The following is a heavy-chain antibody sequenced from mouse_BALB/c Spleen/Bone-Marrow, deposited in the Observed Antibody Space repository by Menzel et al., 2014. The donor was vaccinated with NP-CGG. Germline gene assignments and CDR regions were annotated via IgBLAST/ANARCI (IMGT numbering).Heavy chain of an antibody. D-gene: IGHD1-1*01. CDR2: IRSKSNNYAT. V-gene: IGHV10-3*03. CDR1: GFTFNTYA. J-gene: IGHJ4*01. Sequence: EVKLVESGGGLVQPKGSLKLSCAASGFTFNTYAMDWVCQAPGKGLEWVARIRSKSNNYATYYADSVKDRFTISRDDSQSMLYLQMNNLKTEDTAMYYCVRENYYDSSGYAMDYWGQGTSVTVSS. CDR3: VRENYYDSSGYAMDY.